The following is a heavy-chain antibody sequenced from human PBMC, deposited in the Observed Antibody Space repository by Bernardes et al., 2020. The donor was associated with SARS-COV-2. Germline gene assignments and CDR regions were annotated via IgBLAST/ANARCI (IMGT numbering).Heavy chain of an antibody. Sequence: TPSLTCTVSGGSISSSYWSWIRQPPGKGLEWIGYIYSSGSTNYTPSLKSRVTISVDTSKNQFSLKLSSVTAADTAVYYCARLTRGYSGYDEPDFDYWGQGTLVTGSS. J-gene: IGHJ4*02. V-gene: IGHV4-59*08. D-gene: IGHD5-12*01. CDR3: ARLTRGYSGYDEPDFDY. CDR2: IYSSGST. CDR1: GGSISSSY.